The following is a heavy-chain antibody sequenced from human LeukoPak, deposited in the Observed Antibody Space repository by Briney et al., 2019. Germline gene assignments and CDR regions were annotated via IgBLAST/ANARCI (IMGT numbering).Heavy chain of an antibody. Sequence: SETLSLTCAVYGGSFSRYYWSWIRQSPGKGLEWIAEIDHRGDTNYNPSVQSRVTISVDTSKNQFSLKVRSLSAADTAVYYCARGATISETGYFDFWGQGTLVTVSS. J-gene: IGHJ4*03. CDR1: GGSFSRYY. V-gene: IGHV4-34*01. CDR3: ARGATISETGYFDF. CDR2: IDHRGDT. D-gene: IGHD5-24*01.